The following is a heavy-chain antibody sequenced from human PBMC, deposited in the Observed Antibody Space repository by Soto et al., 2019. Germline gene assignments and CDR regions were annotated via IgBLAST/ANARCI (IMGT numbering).Heavy chain of an antibody. D-gene: IGHD2-2*01. CDR1: GFTFSSYW. Sequence: GGSLRLSCAASGFTFSSYWMSWVRQAPGKGLEWVANIKQDGSEKYYVDSVKGRFTISRDNAKNSLYLQMNSLSAEDTAVYYCARDGTIAGMPFDYWGQGTLVTVSS. V-gene: IGHV3-7*05. CDR2: IKQDGSEK. J-gene: IGHJ4*02. CDR3: ARDGTIAGMPFDY.